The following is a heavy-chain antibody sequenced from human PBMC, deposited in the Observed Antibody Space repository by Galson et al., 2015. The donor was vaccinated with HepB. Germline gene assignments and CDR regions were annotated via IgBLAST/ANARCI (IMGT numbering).Heavy chain of an antibody. CDR1: GFTFSNAW. J-gene: IGHJ5*02. Sequence: SLRLSCAASGFTFSNAWMSWVRQAPGKGLEWVGRIKSNTDGGTTDYAAPVKGRFTISRDDSKNTLYLQMNSLKTEDTAVYYCTTDWFDPWGQGTLVTVSS. V-gene: IGHV3-15*01. CDR3: TTDWFDP. CDR2: IKSNTDGGTT.